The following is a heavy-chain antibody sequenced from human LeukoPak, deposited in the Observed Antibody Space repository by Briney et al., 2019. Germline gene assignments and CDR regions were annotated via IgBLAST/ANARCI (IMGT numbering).Heavy chain of an antibody. CDR2: IKQDGSEK. D-gene: IGHD3-3*01. Sequence: GGSLRLSCAASGFTFSSYWMSCVRQAPGKGLEWVANIKQDGSEKYYVDSVKGRFTISRDNDKNSLYLQINSLRAEDTAVYYCAREQYYDFRQGTYYYYYYMDVWGKGTTVTVSS. CDR1: GFTFSSYW. V-gene: IGHV3-7*01. J-gene: IGHJ6*03. CDR3: AREQYYDFRQGTYYYYYYMDV.